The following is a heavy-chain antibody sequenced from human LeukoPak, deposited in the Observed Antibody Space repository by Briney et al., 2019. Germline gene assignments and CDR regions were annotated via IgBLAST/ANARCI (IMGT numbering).Heavy chain of an antibody. CDR1: GYTFTGYY. Sequence: ASVRVSCKASGYTFTGYYMHWVRQASGQGLEWMGRINPNSGGTNYAQKFQGRVTMTRDTSISTAYMELSRLRSDDTAVHYCARYLDTAPYYYYGMDVWGQGTTVTVSS. CDR3: ARYLDTAPYYYYGMDV. D-gene: IGHD5-18*01. CDR2: INPNSGGT. V-gene: IGHV1-2*06. J-gene: IGHJ6*02.